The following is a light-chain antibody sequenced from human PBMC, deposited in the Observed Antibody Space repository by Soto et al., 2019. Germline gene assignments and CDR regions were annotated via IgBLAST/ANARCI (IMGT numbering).Light chain of an antibody. V-gene: IGKV1-39*01. Sequence: DIQMTQSPFSLSASVGDRVTITCRASQNISNYLNWYQQKPGKAPKPLIYSASSLQSGVPSRFSGSGSGTDFTLTINSLQPEEFATYYCQQSYSALPFTFGPGTKVDIK. CDR1: QNISNY. J-gene: IGKJ3*01. CDR2: SAS. CDR3: QQSYSALPFT.